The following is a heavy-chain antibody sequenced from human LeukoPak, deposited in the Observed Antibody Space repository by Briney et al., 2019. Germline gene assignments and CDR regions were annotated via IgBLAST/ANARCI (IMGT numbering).Heavy chain of an antibody. V-gene: IGHV3-30*02. CDR2: VRNDGFDT. CDR3: ARDRGKDYFGD. J-gene: IGHJ4*02. D-gene: IGHD4-23*01. CDR1: GLTFTNHS. Sequence: GGSLRLSCVTSGLTFTNHSFHWLRQAAGEGLEWVAFVRNDGFDTYHSNSVKGRFSISRDDSRNTVYLQMNSLTAEDTALYYCARDRGKDYFGDWGQGAQVTVSS.